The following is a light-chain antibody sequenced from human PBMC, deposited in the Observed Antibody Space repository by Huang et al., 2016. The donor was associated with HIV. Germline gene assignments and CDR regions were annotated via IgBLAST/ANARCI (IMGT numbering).Light chain of an antibody. CDR1: PSISTY. Sequence: DIQMTQSPPTLSASVGDRVTITCRASPSISTYLAWYQQKPGKAPNLLISRTSSLESGVPSRFSGSGSGTEFTLTIRSLQPDDFATYYCQQFNNYPWTFGQGTKVEIK. V-gene: IGKV1-5*03. J-gene: IGKJ1*01. CDR2: RTS. CDR3: QQFNNYPWT.